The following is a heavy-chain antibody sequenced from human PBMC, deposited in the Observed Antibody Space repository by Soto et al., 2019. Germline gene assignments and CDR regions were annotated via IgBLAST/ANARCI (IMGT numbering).Heavy chain of an antibody. V-gene: IGHV4-30-4*01. Sequence: LSLTCTVSGGSLSSGDYYWSWIRQPPGKGLEWIGYIYYSGSTYYNPSLKSRVTISVDTSKNQFSLKLSSVTAADTAVYYCARDSRPNYYDGSALVGFDPWGQGTLVTVSS. D-gene: IGHD3-22*01. J-gene: IGHJ5*02. CDR3: ARDSRPNYYDGSALVGFDP. CDR2: IYYSGST. CDR1: GGSLSSGDYY.